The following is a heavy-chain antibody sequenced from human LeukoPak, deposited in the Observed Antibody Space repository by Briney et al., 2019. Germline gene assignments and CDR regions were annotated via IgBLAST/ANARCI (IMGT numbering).Heavy chain of an antibody. Sequence: GGSLRRSCAASGFTFSSYAMSWVRQAPGKGLEWVSAISGSGGSTYYADSVKGRFTISRDNSKNTLYLQMNSLRTEDTAVYYCAKLKVGAMGYWGQGTLVTVSS. D-gene: IGHD1-26*01. J-gene: IGHJ4*02. CDR3: AKLKVGAMGY. CDR1: GFTFSSYA. V-gene: IGHV3-23*01. CDR2: ISGSGGST.